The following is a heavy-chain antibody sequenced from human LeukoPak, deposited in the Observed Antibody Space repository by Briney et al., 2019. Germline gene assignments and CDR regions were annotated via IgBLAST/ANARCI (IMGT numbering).Heavy chain of an antibody. J-gene: IGHJ5*02. V-gene: IGHV1-69*13. CDR1: GGTFISYA. Sequence: GASVKVSCKASGGTFISYAISWVRQAPGQGLEWMGGIIPIFGTANYAQKFQGRVTITADESTSTAYMELSSLRSEDTAVYYCARRSVGGSGLTNRWFDPWGQGTLVTVSS. D-gene: IGHD3-3*01. CDR2: IIPIFGTA. CDR3: ARRSVGGSGLTNRWFDP.